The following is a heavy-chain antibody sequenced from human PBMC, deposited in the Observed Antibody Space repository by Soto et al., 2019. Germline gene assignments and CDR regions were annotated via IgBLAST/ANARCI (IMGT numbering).Heavy chain of an antibody. CDR2: ISHSGST. CDR1: GGSISSAAYY. CDR3: AREYTYGSNFFDC. J-gene: IGHJ4*02. Sequence: SETLSLTCIVSGGSISSAAYYWSWIRQHPGKGLEWIGYISHSGSTYYNPSLKSRVIISVDTSKNQFSLSLTSVTAADTAVYYCAREYTYGSNFFDCWGQGALVTVSS. V-gene: IGHV4-31*03. D-gene: IGHD2-2*02.